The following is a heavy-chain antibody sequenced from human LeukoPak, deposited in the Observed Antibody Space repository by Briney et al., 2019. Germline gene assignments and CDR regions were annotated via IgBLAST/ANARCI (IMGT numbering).Heavy chain of an antibody. D-gene: IGHD6-19*01. CDR3: ARGLRGWNFDY. CDR1: GGSISSYY. CDR2: IYYSGST. J-gene: IGHJ4*02. V-gene: IGHV4-59*01. Sequence: SETLSLTCTVSGGSISSYYWSWIRQPPGKGLEWIGYIYYSGSTNYNPSLKSRVTISVDTSKIQFYLKLSSVTAADTAVYYCARGLRGWNFDYWGQGTLVTVSS.